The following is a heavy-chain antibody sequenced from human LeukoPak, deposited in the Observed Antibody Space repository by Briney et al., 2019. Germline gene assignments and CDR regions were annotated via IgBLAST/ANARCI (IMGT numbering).Heavy chain of an antibody. J-gene: IGHJ5*02. D-gene: IGHD6-19*01. Sequence: GGSLRLSCAASGFTFSSYAMSWVRQAPGKGLEWVSAISGSGGSTYYADSVKGRFTISRDNSKNTLYLQMNSLRAEDTAVYYCATYGTAVAGTHWFGPWGQGTLVTVSS. CDR2: ISGSGGST. CDR3: ATYGTAVAGTHWFGP. V-gene: IGHV3-23*01. CDR1: GFTFSSYA.